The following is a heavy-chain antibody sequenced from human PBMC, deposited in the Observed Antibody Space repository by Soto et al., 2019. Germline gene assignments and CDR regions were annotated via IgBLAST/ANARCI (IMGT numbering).Heavy chain of an antibody. CDR3: ARGYSSSWYSAFAI. Sequence: QVQLQESGPGLVKPSQTLSLTCTVSTGSISSGGYYWSWIRQHPGKRLEWVGYIYYSGSTYYNPSLNSRVTITVDTSKDQFSLTVSSVTAADTAVYYCARGYSSSWYSAFAIWGQGTMVTVSS. CDR1: TGSISSGGYY. D-gene: IGHD6-13*01. V-gene: IGHV4-31*03. J-gene: IGHJ3*02. CDR2: IYYSGST.